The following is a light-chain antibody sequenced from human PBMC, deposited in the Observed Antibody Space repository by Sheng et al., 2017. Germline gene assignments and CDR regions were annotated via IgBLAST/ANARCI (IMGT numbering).Light chain of an antibody. J-gene: IGKJ1*01. CDR2: AAS. CDR3: QQYERFSWT. CDR1: QSVSGSY. V-gene: IGKV3-20*01. Sequence: EVVLTQSPGTLSLSPGERATLSCRASQSVSGSYLAWYQQKPGKAPKLLIYAASSLQSGVPSRFSGSGSGTEFTFTISSLQPDDFATYYCQQYERFSWTFGQGTKVEIK.